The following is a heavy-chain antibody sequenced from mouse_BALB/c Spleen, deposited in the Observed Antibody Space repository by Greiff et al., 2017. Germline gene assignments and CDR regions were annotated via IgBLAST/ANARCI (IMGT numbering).Heavy chain of an antibody. Sequence: EGKLMESGGGLVKPGGSLKLSCAASGFTFSSYAMSWVRQSPEKRLEWVAEISSGGSYTYYPDTVTGRFTISRDNAKNTLYLEMSSLRSEDTAMYYCARDRGYGSSSYYFDYWGQGTTLTVSS. J-gene: IGHJ2*01. CDR2: ISSGGSYT. V-gene: IGHV5-9-4*01. D-gene: IGHD1-1*01. CDR1: GFTFSSYA. CDR3: ARDRGYGSSSYYFDY.